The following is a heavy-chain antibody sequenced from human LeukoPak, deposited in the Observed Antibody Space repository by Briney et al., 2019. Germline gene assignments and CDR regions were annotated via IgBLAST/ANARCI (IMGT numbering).Heavy chain of an antibody. CDR3: ARGLYCSSSTSCYDYGMDV. CDR2: IIPILGTA. J-gene: IGHJ6*02. V-gene: IGHV1-69*13. CDR1: GGTFRSYG. D-gene: IGHD2-2*01. Sequence: GASVKVSCKASGGTFRSYGLNWVRQAPGQGLEWMGGIIPILGTAKYAQKLQGRVTITADESTSTAYMELSSLRYEDTAVYYCARGLYCSSSTSCYDYGMDVWGQGTTITVSS.